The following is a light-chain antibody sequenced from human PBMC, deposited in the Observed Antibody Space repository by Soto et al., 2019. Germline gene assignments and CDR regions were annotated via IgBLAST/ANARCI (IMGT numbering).Light chain of an antibody. V-gene: IGLV2-11*01. J-gene: IGLJ1*01. Sequence: QSVLTQPASVSGSPGQSVTISCTGASSDVGAYEHVSWHQQHPGRAPKLLIYDVSKRPAGVPDRFSGSKSGNTASLTISGLQAEDEADYYCCSYAGAYTSLYVFGTGTKVTVL. CDR2: DVS. CDR1: SSDVGAYEH. CDR3: CSYAGAYTSLYV.